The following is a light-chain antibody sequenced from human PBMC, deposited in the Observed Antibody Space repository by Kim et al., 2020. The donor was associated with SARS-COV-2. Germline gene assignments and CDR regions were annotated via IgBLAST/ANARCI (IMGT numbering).Light chain of an antibody. CDR2: AAS. V-gene: IGKV1-39*01. Sequence: ASEGDRGTITCRASQSISTYLNWDQQRPGKAPNPLIYAASSLESGGPSRFTGSGSGTDFTLTITSLQPEDFATYYCQQSHTTPYTFGQGTKLEI. J-gene: IGKJ2*01. CDR1: QSISTY. CDR3: QQSHTTPYT.